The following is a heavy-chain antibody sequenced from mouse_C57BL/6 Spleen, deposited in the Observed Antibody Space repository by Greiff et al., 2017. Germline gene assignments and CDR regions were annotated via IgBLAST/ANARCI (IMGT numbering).Heavy chain of an antibody. D-gene: IGHD2-1*01. J-gene: IGHJ3*01. V-gene: IGHV1-52*01. CDR1: GYTFTSYW. CDR3: ARWGYGNPWFAY. Sequence: QVQLQQPGAELVRPGSSVKLSRKASGYTFTSYWMHWVKQRPIQGLEWIGNIDPSDSETHYNQKFKDKATLTVDKSSSTAYMQLSSLTSEDSAVYYCARWGYGNPWFAYWGQGTLVTVSA. CDR2: IDPSDSET.